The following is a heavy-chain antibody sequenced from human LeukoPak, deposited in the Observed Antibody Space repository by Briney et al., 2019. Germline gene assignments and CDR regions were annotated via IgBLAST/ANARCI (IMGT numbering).Heavy chain of an antibody. J-gene: IGHJ5*02. CDR3: ARDAAGEGRLVITWFDP. V-gene: IGHV4-39*07. Sequence: PGGSLRLSCAASGFTFGSYWMSWVRQAPGKGLEWIGTIYYSGSTYYNPSLKSRVSLSVDTSKNQFSLKLSSVTAADTAVYFCARDAAGEGRLVITWFDPWGQGTLVTVSS. CDR2: IYYSGST. D-gene: IGHD3-22*01. CDR1: GFTFGSYW.